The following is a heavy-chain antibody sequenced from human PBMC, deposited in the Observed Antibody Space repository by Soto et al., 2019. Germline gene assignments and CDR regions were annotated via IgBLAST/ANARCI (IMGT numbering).Heavy chain of an antibody. V-gene: IGHV1-18*04. CDR1: GEFFTTYG. CDR3: ARWAGRVRDYGGPFDY. D-gene: IGHD4-17*01. CDR2: ISTYSTNT. Sequence: QVALVQSGAEVKNLGASVTVSCKASGEFFTTYGISWVRQAPGQGLEWMGWISTYSTNTNYAPKFQGRLLLTADTFTTTAHMELRSLRPDDTAVYYCARWAGRVRDYGGPFDYWGQGSLVTVSP. J-gene: IGHJ4*02.